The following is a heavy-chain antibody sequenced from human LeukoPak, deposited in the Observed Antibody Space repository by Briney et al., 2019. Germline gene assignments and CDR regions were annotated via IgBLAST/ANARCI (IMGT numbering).Heavy chain of an antibody. Sequence: GGSLRLSCAASGFTVSSNYMSWVRQAPGKGLEWVSVIYSGGSTYYTDSVKGRFTISRDNSKNTLYLQMNSLRAEDTAVYYCAKDLFGSGPRGGSFDYWGQGTLVTVSS. CDR3: AKDLFGSGPRGGSFDY. D-gene: IGHD3-10*01. V-gene: IGHV3-53*05. CDR1: GFTVSSNY. J-gene: IGHJ4*02. CDR2: IYSGGST.